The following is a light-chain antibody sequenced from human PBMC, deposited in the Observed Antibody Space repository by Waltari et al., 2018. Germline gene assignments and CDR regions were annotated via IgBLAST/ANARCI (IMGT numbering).Light chain of an antibody. V-gene: IGKV4-1*01. CDR3: HQYYATPRT. J-gene: IGKJ1*01. Sequence: IVMTQSPDSLAVSLGDRATISCKSSQSVLYNSDNKNYLAWYQQKPGQPPRLLIHWASTREYGVPDRFSGSGSGTDFTLTISSLQAEDVAVYYCHQYYATPRTFGQGTKVEIK. CDR2: WAS. CDR1: QSVLYNSDNKNY.